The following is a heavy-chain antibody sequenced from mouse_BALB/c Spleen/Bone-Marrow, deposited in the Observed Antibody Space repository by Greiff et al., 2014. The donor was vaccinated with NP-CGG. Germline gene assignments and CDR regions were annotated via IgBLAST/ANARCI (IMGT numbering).Heavy chain of an antibody. D-gene: IGHD3-2*01. J-gene: IGHJ3*01. CDR1: GYTFTSYD. Sequence: QVQLKESGPELVKPGALVKISCKASGYTFTSYDINWVKQRPGQGLEWIGWTYPGDGSTKYNEKFKGKATLTADKSSSTAYMQLGSLTSENSAVYFCARSGDSSGYGFAYWGQGTLVTVSA. V-gene: IGHV1S56*01. CDR3: ARSGDSSGYGFAY. CDR2: TYPGDGST.